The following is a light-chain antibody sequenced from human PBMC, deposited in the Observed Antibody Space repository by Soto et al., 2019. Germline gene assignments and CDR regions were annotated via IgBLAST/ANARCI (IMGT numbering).Light chain of an antibody. CDR2: DAS. Sequence: DIQMTQSPSSLSASVGDRVTITCQASQDIKNYLNWYQQKSGKAPKLLIYDASDLETGVPSRFSGSGSGTDFTFTINSLQPEDIATYYCQHYDTYPWTFGHGTKVDIK. J-gene: IGKJ1*01. CDR3: QHYDTYPWT. CDR1: QDIKNY. V-gene: IGKV1-33*01.